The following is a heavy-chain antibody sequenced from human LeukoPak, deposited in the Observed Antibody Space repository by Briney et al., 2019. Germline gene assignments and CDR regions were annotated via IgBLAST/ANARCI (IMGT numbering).Heavy chain of an antibody. CDR3: ARDYCSSTSCPSVFDY. V-gene: IGHV4-30-4*01. Sequence: SETLSLTCTVSGGSISSGDYSWSWIRQPPGKGLEWIGYIYYSGSTYYNPSLKSRFTISVDTSKNQFSLKLSSVTAADTAVYYCARDYCSSTSCPSVFDYWGQGTLVTVSS. D-gene: IGHD2-2*01. J-gene: IGHJ4*02. CDR1: GGSISSGDYS. CDR2: IYYSGST.